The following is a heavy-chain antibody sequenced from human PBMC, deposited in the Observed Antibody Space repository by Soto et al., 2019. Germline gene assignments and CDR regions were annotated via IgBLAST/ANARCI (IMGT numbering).Heavy chain of an antibody. Sequence: GGSLRLSCAASGFSFSDAWMNWVRQAPGKGPEWVGRIKSKSDGGAVHYAAPVEGRFTISRDDSENMMYLQMNGLKTDDTAVYYCTTGRRNSGWHAYYWGQGTLVTVSS. J-gene: IGHJ4*02. CDR2: IKSKSDGGAV. V-gene: IGHV3-15*07. CDR1: GFSFSDAW. D-gene: IGHD6-19*01. CDR3: TTGRRNSGWHAYY.